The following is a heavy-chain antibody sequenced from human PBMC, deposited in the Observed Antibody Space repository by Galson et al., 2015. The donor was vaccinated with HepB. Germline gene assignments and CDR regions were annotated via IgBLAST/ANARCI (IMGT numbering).Heavy chain of an antibody. CDR1: GFTFSSYA. Sequence: SLRLSCAASGFTFSSYAMHWVRQAPGKGLEWVAVISYDGTNKYHAESVKGRFTISRDNSKDTLYLQMNSLRAEDTAVYYCAKGQVYYDYWGQGTLVTVSS. V-gene: IGHV3-30-3*01. CDR2: ISYDGTNK. CDR3: AKGQVYYDY. J-gene: IGHJ4*02.